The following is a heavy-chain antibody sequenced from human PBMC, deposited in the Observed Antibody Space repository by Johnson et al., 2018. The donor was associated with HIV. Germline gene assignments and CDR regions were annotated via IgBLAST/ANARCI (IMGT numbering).Heavy chain of an antibody. CDR3: ARDQGGSSMRWLQSTGFAFDI. D-gene: IGHD5-24*01. Sequence: EVQLVESGGGLVQPGRSLRLSCAASGFTFDDYAMHWVRQAPGKGLEWVSGISWNSGSIGYADSVKGRFTVSRDNAKNTLYLQMNSLRAEDTAVYYCARDQGGSSMRWLQSTGFAFDIWGQGTMLTVSS. V-gene: IGHV3-9*01. J-gene: IGHJ3*02. CDR2: ISWNSGSI. CDR1: GFTFDDYA.